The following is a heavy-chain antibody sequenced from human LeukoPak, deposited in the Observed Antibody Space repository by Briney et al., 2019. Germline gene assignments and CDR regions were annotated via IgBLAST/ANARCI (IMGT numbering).Heavy chain of an antibody. J-gene: IGHJ6*03. Sequence: GGSLRLSCAAAKFTFSHYGMHWVRQAPGKGLEWVAVIWSDGSNQYYADSVKGRFTISKDNSENRLSLQMDSLRAEDTAVYFCAKDTTAWWYHRAYMNVWGKGTTVTVSS. CDR2: IWSDGSNQ. D-gene: IGHD2-15*01. CDR1: KFTFSHYG. V-gene: IGHV3-33*06. CDR3: AKDTTAWWYHRAYMNV.